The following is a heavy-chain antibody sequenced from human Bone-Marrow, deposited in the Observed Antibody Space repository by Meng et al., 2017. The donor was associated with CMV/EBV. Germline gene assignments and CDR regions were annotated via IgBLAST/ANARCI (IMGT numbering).Heavy chain of an antibody. Sequence: GSLRLSCTVSGGSISSSSYYWGWIRQPPGKGLEWIGSIYFSGSTYYNPSLKSRVTISVDTSKNQFSLKLSSVTAADTAMYYCARTTTYYYGMDVWGQGTTVTVSS. J-gene: IGHJ6*02. CDR2: IYFSGST. V-gene: IGHV4-39*01. CDR3: ARTTTYYYGMDV. CDR1: GGSISSSSYY. D-gene: IGHD1-1*01.